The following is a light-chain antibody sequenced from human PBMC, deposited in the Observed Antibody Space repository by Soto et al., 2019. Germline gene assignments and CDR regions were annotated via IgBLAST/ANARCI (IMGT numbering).Light chain of an antibody. Sequence: QPVLTQSPSVSASLGASVKLSCTLSSGHTKYAIAWHQQQPKRGPRFLMKLNSDGSLSKGDGIPDRFSGSSSGAERYLTISSLQSEDEADYYCQTWDSGPWVFGGGTKLTVL. V-gene: IGLV4-69*01. J-gene: IGLJ3*02. CDR1: SGHTKYA. CDR2: LNSDGSL. CDR3: QTWDSGPWV.